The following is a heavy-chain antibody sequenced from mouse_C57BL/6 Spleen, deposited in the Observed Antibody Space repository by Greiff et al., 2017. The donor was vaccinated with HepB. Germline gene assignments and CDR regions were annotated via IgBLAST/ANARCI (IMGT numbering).Heavy chain of an antibody. CDR1: GYTFTSYG. D-gene: IGHD1-1*01. CDR3: ARYHYGSSYLWDFDV. V-gene: IGHV1-81*01. CDR2: IYPRSGNT. J-gene: IGHJ1*03. Sequence: QVHVKQSGAELARPGASVKLSCKASGYTFTSYGISWVKQRTGQGLEWIGEIYPRSGNTYYNEKFKGKATLTADKSSSTAYMELRSLTSEDSAVYFCARYHYGSSYLWDFDVWGTGTTVTVSS.